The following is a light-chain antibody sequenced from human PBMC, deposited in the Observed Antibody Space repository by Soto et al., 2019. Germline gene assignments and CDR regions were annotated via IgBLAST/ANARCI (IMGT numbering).Light chain of an antibody. V-gene: IGLV2-23*01. J-gene: IGLJ1*01. CDR3: SSYAGSSTPYV. CDR2: EGS. CDR1: SSDVGSYNL. Sequence: QSALTQPASVSGSPGQSITISCTGTSSDVGSYNLVSWYQQHPGKAPKLMIYEGSKRPSGVSSRFSGSKSGNTASLTISGLQAEDEADYYCSSYAGSSTPYVFGTGTKVT.